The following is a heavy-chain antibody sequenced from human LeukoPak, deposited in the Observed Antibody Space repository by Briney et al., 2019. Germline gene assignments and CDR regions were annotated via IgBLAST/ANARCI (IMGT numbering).Heavy chain of an antibody. D-gene: IGHD6-13*01. V-gene: IGHV1-18*01. Sequence: GASVKVSCKASGYTFTSYAISWVRQAPGQGLEWMGWISAYNGNTHYAQKVQDRVTMTTDTSTSTAYMELSSLRSEDTAVYYCARGAVAGTSAVWFDPWGQGTLVTVSS. J-gene: IGHJ5*02. CDR1: GYTFTSYA. CDR3: ARGAVAGTSAVWFDP. CDR2: ISAYNGNT.